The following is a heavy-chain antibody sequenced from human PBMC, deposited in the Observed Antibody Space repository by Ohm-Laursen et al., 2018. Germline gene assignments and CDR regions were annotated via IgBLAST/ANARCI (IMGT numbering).Heavy chain of an antibody. Sequence: SLRLSCSASGFTFDDSAMHWLRQAPGKGLEWVSGINWNSDIIAYADSVKGRFTISRDNAKNSLYLQMNSLRAEDTAVYYCARDAPNYKTISGVVTALGMDVWGQGTTVTVSS. CDR3: ARDAPNYKTISGVVTALGMDV. CDR1: GFTFDDSA. J-gene: IGHJ6*02. V-gene: IGHV3-9*01. D-gene: IGHD3-3*01. CDR2: INWNSDII.